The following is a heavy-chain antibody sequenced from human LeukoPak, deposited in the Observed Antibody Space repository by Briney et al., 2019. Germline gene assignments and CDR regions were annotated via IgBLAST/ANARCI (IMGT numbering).Heavy chain of an antibody. V-gene: IGHV3-74*01. J-gene: IGHJ4*02. Sequence: GGSLRLSCAASGFTFSSYWMHWVRQAPGKGLVWASRIKSDGSSTRYADSVKGRFTISRDNAKNTLYLQMNSLRAEDTAVYYCARDSAECTGGYCYLVSWGQGTLVTVSS. D-gene: IGHD2-8*02. CDR1: GFTFSSYW. CDR3: ARDSAECTGGYCYLVS. CDR2: IKSDGSST.